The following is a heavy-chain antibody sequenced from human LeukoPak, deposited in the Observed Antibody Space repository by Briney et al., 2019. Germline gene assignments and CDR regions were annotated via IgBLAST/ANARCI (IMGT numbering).Heavy chain of an antibody. J-gene: IGHJ4*02. CDR2: ISASGSST. CDR1: GFTFSSYG. V-gene: IGHV3-23*01. Sequence: GGSLRLSCAASGFTFSSYGMSWVRQAPGKGLEGVSAISASGSSTYYADSVKGRFTISRDNSKNTLYLQMNSLRAEDTAVYYCAKFSYYGSGSDFDYWGQGTLVTVSS. D-gene: IGHD3-10*01. CDR3: AKFSYYGSGSDFDY.